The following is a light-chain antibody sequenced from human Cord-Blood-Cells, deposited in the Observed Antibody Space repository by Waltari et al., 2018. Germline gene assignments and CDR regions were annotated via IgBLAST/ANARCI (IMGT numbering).Light chain of an antibody. V-gene: IGKV3-11*01. CDR1: QRVSSY. Sequence: EIVFIQSPATLSLSPGERATLSCRASQRVSSYLAWYQQKTGQAPRLLIYDASNRATGIPARFSGSGSGTDFTLTISSLEPEDFAVYYCQQRSNWLMYSFGQGTKLEIK. CDR2: DAS. CDR3: QQRSNWLMYS. J-gene: IGKJ2*03.